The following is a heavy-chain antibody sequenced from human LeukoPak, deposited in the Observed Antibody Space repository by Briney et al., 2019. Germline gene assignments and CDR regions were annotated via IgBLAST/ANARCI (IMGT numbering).Heavy chain of an antibody. CDR2: ISSSSSTI. Sequence: GGSLKLSCAASGFTFSSYSMNWVRQAPGKGLEWVSYISSSSSTIYYADSVKGRFTISRDNAKNSLYLQMNSLRAEDTAVYYCAAGDYYDSSGYRREAGYWGQGTLVTVSS. CDR3: AAGDYYDSSGYRREAGY. D-gene: IGHD3-22*01. J-gene: IGHJ4*02. CDR1: GFTFSSYS. V-gene: IGHV3-48*04.